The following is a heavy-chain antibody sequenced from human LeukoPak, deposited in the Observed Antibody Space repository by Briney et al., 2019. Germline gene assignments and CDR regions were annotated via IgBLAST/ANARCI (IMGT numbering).Heavy chain of an antibody. J-gene: IGHJ4*02. D-gene: IGHD2-8*01. CDR2: IGGSPPTT. CDR1: GFVFDTHS. V-gene: IGHV3-48*04. CDR3: VTATPISFSMRPRYYFDS. Sequence: GGSLRLSCAASGFVFDTHSMAWVRQAPEEGLEWVSYIGGSPPTTYYADSVKGRFTVSRDNAKNSLYLQMHSLRAEDTALYYCVTATPISFSMRPRYYFDSWGQGALVTVSS.